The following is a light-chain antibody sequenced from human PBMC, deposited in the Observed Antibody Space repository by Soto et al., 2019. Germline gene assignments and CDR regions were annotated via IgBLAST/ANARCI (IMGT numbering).Light chain of an antibody. CDR3: QRYGSSPLT. J-gene: IGKJ4*01. CDR2: DSS. CDR1: QSLSSNF. V-gene: IGKV3-20*01. Sequence: EIVLTQSPATLSLSPGERATLSCRASQSLSSNFLAWYQQKPGQPPRLLIYDSSTRATGFPDRFSGSGSGTDFALAVSRLEPEDFAVYYCQRYGSSPLTFGVGTKVDIK.